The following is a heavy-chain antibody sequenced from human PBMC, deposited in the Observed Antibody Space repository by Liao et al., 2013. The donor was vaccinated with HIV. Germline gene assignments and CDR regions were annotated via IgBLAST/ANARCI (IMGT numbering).Heavy chain of an antibody. CDR3: AREILLWFGELKGEWPLFDY. Sequence: QLQLQESGPGLVKPSETLFLTCTVSGDTMSSKYYWAWIRQFPGMGLEWIGSIYYSGSTYYNPSLKSRSTISLDTSKRQISLKVNSVTAADTATYYCAREILLWFGELKGEWPLFDYWGQGTLVTVSS. CDR2: IYYSGST. D-gene: IGHD3-10*01. J-gene: IGHJ4*02. V-gene: IGHV4-39*07. CDR1: GDTMSSKYY.